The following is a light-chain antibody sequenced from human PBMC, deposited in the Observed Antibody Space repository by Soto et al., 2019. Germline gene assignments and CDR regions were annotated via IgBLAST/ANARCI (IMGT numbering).Light chain of an antibody. CDR1: SSDVGGYNY. V-gene: IGLV2-14*01. CDR3: SSYTSSSKL. Sequence: QSVLTQPASVSGSPGQSITISCTGTSSDVGGYNYVSWYQQHPGKAPKLMIYEVSNRPSGVSNRFSGSKSGNTASLTISGLRAEDEADYYCSSYTSSSKLFGTGTKVTVL. J-gene: IGLJ1*01. CDR2: EVS.